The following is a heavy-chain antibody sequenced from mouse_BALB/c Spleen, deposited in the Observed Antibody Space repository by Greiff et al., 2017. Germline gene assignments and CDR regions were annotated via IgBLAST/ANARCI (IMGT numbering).Heavy chain of an antibody. Sequence: VMLVESGPGLVAPSQSLSFTCTVSGFSLTSYGVHWVRQPPGKGLEWLGVIWAGGSTNYTSALMSRLSISKDNSKSQVFLKMNSLQTDDTAMYYCAREIYYDYVWFAYWGQGTLVTVSA. CDR2: IWAGGST. CDR3: AREIYYDYVWFAY. D-gene: IGHD2-4*01. CDR1: GFSLTSYG. V-gene: IGHV2-9*02. J-gene: IGHJ3*01.